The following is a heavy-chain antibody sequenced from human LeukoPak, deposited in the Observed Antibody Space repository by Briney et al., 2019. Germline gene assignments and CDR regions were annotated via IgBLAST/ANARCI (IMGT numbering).Heavy chain of an antibody. CDR1: AGSISSYY. Sequence: SETLSLTCTVSAGSISSYYWSWIRQPPEEGREWNGYIYYSVSPTSNPSLKSRVTISVDTSKNQFSLKLSDVTAADTAVYYCATDSGYSGYDGFDYWGQGTLVTVSS. V-gene: IGHV4-59*01. J-gene: IGHJ4*02. CDR3: ATDSGYSGYDGFDY. CDR2: IYYSVSP. D-gene: IGHD5-12*01.